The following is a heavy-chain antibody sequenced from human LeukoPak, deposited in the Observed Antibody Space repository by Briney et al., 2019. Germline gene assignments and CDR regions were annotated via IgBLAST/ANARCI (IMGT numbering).Heavy chain of an antibody. CDR3: ARDGARYSSSSVYYYYMDV. D-gene: IGHD6-6*01. Sequence: SETLSLTCTVSGGSISSHYWSWIRQPPGKGLEWIGYIYYSGSTNYNPSLKSRVTISVDTSKNQFSLKLSSVTAADTAVYYCARDGARYSSSSVYYYYMDVWGKGTTVTVSS. CDR1: GGSISSHY. CDR2: IYYSGST. V-gene: IGHV4-59*11. J-gene: IGHJ6*03.